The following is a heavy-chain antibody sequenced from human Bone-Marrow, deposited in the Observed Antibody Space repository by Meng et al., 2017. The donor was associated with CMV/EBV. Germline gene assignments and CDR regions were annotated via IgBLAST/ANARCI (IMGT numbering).Heavy chain of an antibody. CDR1: GFTLSSYG. CDR3: AKVPKWGLDY. V-gene: IGHV3-30*02. CDR2: IRYDGSNK. Sequence: GESLKISCAASGFTLSSYGMHWVRQAPGKGLEWVAFIRYDGSNKYYADSVKGRFTISRDNSKNTLYLQMNSLRAEDTAVYYCAKVPKWGLDYWGQGTLVTVSS. J-gene: IGHJ4*02. D-gene: IGHD1-26*01.